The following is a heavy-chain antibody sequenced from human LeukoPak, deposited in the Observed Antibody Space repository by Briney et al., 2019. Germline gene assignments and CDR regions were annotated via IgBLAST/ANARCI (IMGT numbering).Heavy chain of an antibody. CDR1: GGSISTYY. CDR3: ARLPYYDFWSGYYSTHFDY. V-gene: IGHV4-4*07. CDR2: IYTSGST. Sequence: SETLSLTCTVSGGSISTYYWNWIRQPAGEGLEWIGRIYTSGSTNYNPSLKSRVTMSVDTSKNQFSLKLSSVTAADTAVYYCARLPYYDFWSGYYSTHFDYWGQGTLVTVSS. D-gene: IGHD3-3*01. J-gene: IGHJ4*02.